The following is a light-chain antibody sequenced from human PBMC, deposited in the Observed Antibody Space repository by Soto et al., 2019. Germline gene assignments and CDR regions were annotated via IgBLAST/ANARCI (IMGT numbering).Light chain of an antibody. V-gene: IGKV3-20*01. J-gene: IGKJ1*01. CDR1: QSVTNSY. Sequence: EVVLTQSPGTLSLFPGERATLSCRASQSVTNSYLAWFQQKPGQAPRPLIYGISNRATGIPDRFSGSGSGTDFTLTISRLEPEDFAVYYCHQYGSSWTFG. CDR2: GIS. CDR3: HQYGSSWT.